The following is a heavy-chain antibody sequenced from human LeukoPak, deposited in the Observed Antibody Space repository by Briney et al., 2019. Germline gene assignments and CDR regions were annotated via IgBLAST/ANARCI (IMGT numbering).Heavy chain of an antibody. CDR1: GFTFSRLW. Sequence: GGSLRLSCAASGFTFSRLWMHWVRQAPGKGLVWVSRASSDGSSTVYADSVKGRFTISRDNAKKILYLQMNSLRAEDTAIYYCARDSDAGFDYWGQGTLVTVSS. J-gene: IGHJ4*02. V-gene: IGHV3-74*01. CDR3: ARDSDAGFDY. CDR2: ASSDGSST.